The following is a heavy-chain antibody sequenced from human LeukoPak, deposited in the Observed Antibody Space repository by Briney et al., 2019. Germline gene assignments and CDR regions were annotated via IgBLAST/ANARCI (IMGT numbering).Heavy chain of an antibody. Sequence: ASVEVSCKASGGTFSSYAISWVRQAPGQGLEWMGGIIPIFGTANYAQKFQGRVTITADESTSTAYVELSSLRSEDTAVYYCASAYYYDSSGYSLFDYWGQGTLVTVSS. CDR1: GGTFSSYA. J-gene: IGHJ4*02. CDR2: IIPIFGTA. CDR3: ASAYYYDSSGYSLFDY. D-gene: IGHD3-22*01. V-gene: IGHV1-69*13.